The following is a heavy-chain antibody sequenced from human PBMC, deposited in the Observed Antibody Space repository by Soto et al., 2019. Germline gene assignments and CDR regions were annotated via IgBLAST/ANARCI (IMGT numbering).Heavy chain of an antibody. Sequence: SVKVSCKASGFTFTSSAVQWVRQARGQRLEWIGWIVVGSGNTNYAQKFQERVTITRDMSTSTAYMELSSLRAEDTAVYYCAKAPNYNYGFDWFDPWGQGTLVTVSS. D-gene: IGHD1-20*01. CDR3: AKAPNYNYGFDWFDP. V-gene: IGHV1-58*01. CDR2: IVVGSGNT. CDR1: GFTFTSSA. J-gene: IGHJ5*02.